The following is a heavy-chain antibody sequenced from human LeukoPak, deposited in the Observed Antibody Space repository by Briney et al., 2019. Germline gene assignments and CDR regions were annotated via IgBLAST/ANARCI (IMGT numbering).Heavy chain of an antibody. Sequence: GGSLRLSCAGAGFTFGDYAMHWVRQAPGKGLEWVSGISWNSGFIGYADSVKGRFTISRDNAKNSLYLQMNSLRAEDTALYYCAKAGATSYYFDYWGQGTLVTVSS. V-gene: IGHV3-9*01. CDR3: AKAGATSYYFDY. CDR2: ISWNSGFI. D-gene: IGHD1-26*01. J-gene: IGHJ4*02. CDR1: GFTFGDYA.